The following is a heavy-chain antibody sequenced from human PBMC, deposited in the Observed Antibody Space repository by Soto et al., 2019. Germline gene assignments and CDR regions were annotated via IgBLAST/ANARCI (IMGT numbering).Heavy chain of an antibody. Sequence: PGGSLRLSCVVSGFTFNTFAMTWVRQAPGKGLEWVSALSGSGSLSYYADSVKGRFTISRDNSKNTLYLQMNNLRVDETDVYFCARDRGGALDSWGQGTLVTVSS. V-gene: IGHV3-23*01. J-gene: IGHJ4*02. CDR1: GFTFNTFA. CDR3: ARDRGGALDS. CDR2: LSGSGSLS. D-gene: IGHD2-15*01.